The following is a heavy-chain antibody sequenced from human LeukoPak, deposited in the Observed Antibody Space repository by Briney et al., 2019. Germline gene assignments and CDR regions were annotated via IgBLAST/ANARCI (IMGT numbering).Heavy chain of an antibody. V-gene: IGHV3-30-3*01. J-gene: IGHJ4*02. CDR3: AREPLYDSSGYWDY. CDR1: GFTFSSYA. CDR2: ISYDGSNK. Sequence: GRSLRLSCSASGFTFSSYAMHWVRQAPGKGLEWVAVISYDGSNKYYADSVKGRFTISRDNSKNTLYLQMNSLRAEDTAVYYCAREPLYDSSGYWDYWGQGTLVTVSS. D-gene: IGHD3-22*01.